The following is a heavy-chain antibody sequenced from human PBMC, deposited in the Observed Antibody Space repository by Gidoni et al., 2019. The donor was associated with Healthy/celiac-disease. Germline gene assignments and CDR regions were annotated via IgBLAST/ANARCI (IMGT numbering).Heavy chain of an antibody. J-gene: IGHJ4*02. Sequence: QVQLVESGGGLVKPGGSLRLSCAASGFTFSDYYMSWIRQAPGKGLEWVSYISSSGSTIYYADSVKGRFTISRDNAKNSLYLQMNSLRAEDTAVYYCARDQGGYDFWSGYHVCYFDYWGQGTLVTVSS. CDR3: ARDQGGYDFWSGYHVCYFDY. D-gene: IGHD3-3*01. CDR2: ISSSGSTI. CDR1: GFTFSDYY. V-gene: IGHV3-11*01.